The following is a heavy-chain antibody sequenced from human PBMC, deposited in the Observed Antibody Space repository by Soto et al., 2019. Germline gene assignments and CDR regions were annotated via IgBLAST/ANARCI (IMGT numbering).Heavy chain of an antibody. CDR1: GYTFTNYW. J-gene: IGHJ4*02. CDR2: VYPSDSDA. V-gene: IGHV5-51*01. CDR3: ARCVFLTRIGFYIDY. D-gene: IGHD3-9*01. Sequence: PGESLKISCQGSGYTFTNYWIGWVRQRPGKGLEWMGIVYPSDSDARYTPSFQGRVTISADKSIKTAYLHWSRLEASDTAIYYCARCVFLTRIGFYIDYWGLGTLVTSPQ.